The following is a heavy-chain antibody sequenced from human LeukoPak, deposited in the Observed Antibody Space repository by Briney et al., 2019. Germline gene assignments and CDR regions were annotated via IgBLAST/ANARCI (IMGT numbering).Heavy chain of an antibody. CDR1: GGSISSYY. V-gene: IGHV4-4*09. J-gene: IGHJ3*02. CDR3: ARHRIVARPNGAFDI. Sequence: SETLSLTCTVSGGSISSYYWSWIWQPPGKGLEWIGYIYTSGSTNYNPSLKSRVTISVDTSKNQFSLKLSSVTAADTAVYYCARHRIVARPNGAFDIWGQGTMVTVSS. CDR2: IYTSGST. D-gene: IGHD6-13*01.